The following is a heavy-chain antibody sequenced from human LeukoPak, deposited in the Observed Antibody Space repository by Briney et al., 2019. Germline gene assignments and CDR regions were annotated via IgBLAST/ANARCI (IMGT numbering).Heavy chain of an antibody. Sequence: ASVKVSCKASGYTFTSYDINWVRQATGQGLEWMGWMNPNSGNTGYAQKFQGRVTITADKSTSTAYMELSSLRSEDTAVYYCASSGSTYYFDYWGQGTLVTVSS. J-gene: IGHJ4*02. CDR2: MNPNSGNT. D-gene: IGHD7-27*01. CDR3: ASSGSTYYFDY. CDR1: GYTFTSYD. V-gene: IGHV1-8*03.